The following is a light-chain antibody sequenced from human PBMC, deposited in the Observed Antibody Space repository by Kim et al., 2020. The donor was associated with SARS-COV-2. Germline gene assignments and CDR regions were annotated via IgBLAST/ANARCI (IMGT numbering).Light chain of an antibody. V-gene: IGLV3-1*01. J-gene: IGLJ3*02. CDR1: KLGDKY. CDR2: QDS. Sequence: VYRGQTASITCSGDKLGDKYACWYQQKPGQSPVLVIDQDSKRPAGIPERFAGSNSGNTATLTISGTQAMDEADYYCQAWDSSNWVFGGGTQLTVL. CDR3: QAWDSSNWV.